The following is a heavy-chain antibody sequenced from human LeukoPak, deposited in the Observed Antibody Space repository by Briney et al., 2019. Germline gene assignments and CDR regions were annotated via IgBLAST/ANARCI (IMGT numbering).Heavy chain of an antibody. Sequence: SETLSLTCSVSGGSISSGGYYWSWIRQHPGRGLEWIGYIHYSGSTFYNPSLKSRITISVDTSKNQFSLKLSSVTAADTAVYYCARVSDDYDTSGYYWGVYGLDVWGPGTTVTVSS. D-gene: IGHD3-22*01. CDR1: GGSISSGGYY. CDR3: ARVSDDYDTSGYYWGVYGLDV. V-gene: IGHV4-31*03. J-gene: IGHJ6*02. CDR2: IHYSGST.